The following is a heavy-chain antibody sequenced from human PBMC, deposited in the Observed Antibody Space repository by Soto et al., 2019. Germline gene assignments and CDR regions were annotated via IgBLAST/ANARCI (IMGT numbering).Heavy chain of an antibody. CDR1: GFTFSSYA. J-gene: IGHJ1*01. V-gene: IGHV3-23*01. CDR3: AKDERIPVCGVVIKYFQH. CDR2: ISGSGGST. Sequence: GGSLRLSCAASGFTFSSYAMSWVRQAPGKGLEWVSAISGSGGSTYYADSVKGRFTISRDNSKNTLYLQMNSLRAEDTAVYYGAKDERIPVCGVVIKYFQHWGQGTLVTVSS. D-gene: IGHD3-3*01.